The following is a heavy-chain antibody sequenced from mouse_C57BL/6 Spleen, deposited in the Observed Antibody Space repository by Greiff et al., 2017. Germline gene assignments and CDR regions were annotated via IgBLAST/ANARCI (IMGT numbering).Heavy chain of an antibody. Sequence: QVQLQQPGAELVKPGASVKMSCKASGYTFTSYWITWVKQRPGQGLEWIGDIYPGSGSTNYNEKFKSKATLTVDTSSSTAYMQLRSLTSEDSAVYYCARQSHYYAMDDWGQGTSVTVAS. CDR3: ARQSHYYAMDD. V-gene: IGHV1-55*01. CDR2: IYPGSGST. J-gene: IGHJ4*01. CDR1: GYTFTSYW.